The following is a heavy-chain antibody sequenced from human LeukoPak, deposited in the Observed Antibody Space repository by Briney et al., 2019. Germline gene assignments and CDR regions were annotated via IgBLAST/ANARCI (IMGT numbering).Heavy chain of an antibody. J-gene: IGHJ4*02. Sequence: SVKVSCKASGFTFTSSAMQWVRQARGQRLEWIGWIVVGSGNTNYAQKFQERVTITRDMSTSTAYMELSSLRSDDTAMYYCARAWIMVTSHLDFWGQGTLVTVSS. D-gene: IGHD2-21*02. CDR2: IVVGSGNT. CDR3: ARAWIMVTSHLDF. V-gene: IGHV1-58*02. CDR1: GFTFTSSA.